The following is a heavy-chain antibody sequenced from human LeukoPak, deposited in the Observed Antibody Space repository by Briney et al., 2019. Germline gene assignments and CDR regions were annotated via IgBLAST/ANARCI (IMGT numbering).Heavy chain of an antibody. CDR1: GYTFTNYG. CDR2: INPNSGGT. J-gene: IGHJ5*02. Sequence: ASVKVSCKASGYTFTNYGISWVRQAPGQGLEWMGWINPNSGGTNYAQKFQGWVTMTRDTSISTAYMGLSRLRSDDTAVYYCARGPDYYDSTWDWFDPWGQGTLVTVSS. CDR3: ARGPDYYDSTWDWFDP. V-gene: IGHV1-2*04. D-gene: IGHD3-22*01.